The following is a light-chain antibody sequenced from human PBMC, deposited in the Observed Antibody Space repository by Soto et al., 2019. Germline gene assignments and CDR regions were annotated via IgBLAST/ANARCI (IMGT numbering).Light chain of an antibody. CDR3: CSYASSTSYV. Sequence: HSALTRAAYVSGSAGRSSTISSTRTSSDVGGYNFVTWYQQHPGEAPKLMIHDVSRRAPGVPNRFSGSKSGTTASLTISGLQAEDEADYYCCSYASSTSYVFGTGTKVTVL. CDR2: DVS. J-gene: IGLJ1*01. V-gene: IGLV2-14*03. CDR1: SSDVGGYNF.